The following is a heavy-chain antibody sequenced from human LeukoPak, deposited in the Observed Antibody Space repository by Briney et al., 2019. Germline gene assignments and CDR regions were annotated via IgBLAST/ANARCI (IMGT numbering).Heavy chain of an antibody. V-gene: IGHV3-15*01. J-gene: IGHJ5*02. CDR3: TTEGVDTAMIIGGDWFDP. CDR1: GFTFSNAW. D-gene: IGHD5-18*01. CDR2: IKSKTDGGTT. Sequence: GGSLRLSCAASGFTFSNAWMSWVRQAPGKGLEWVGRIKSKTDGGTTDYAAPVKGRFTISRDDSKNTLYLQMNSLKAEDTAVYYCTTEGVDTAMIIGGDWFDPWGQGTLVTVSS.